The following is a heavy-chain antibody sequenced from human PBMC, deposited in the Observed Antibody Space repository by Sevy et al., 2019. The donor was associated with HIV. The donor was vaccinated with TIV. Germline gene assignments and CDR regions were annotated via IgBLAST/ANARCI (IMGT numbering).Heavy chain of an antibody. CDR3: ARDSKRYFDWSPPDV. CDR2: INWNGGST. CDR1: GFTFDDYG. V-gene: IGHV3-20*04. D-gene: IGHD3-9*01. J-gene: IGHJ6*02. Sequence: GGSLRLSCAASGFTFDDYGMSWVRQAPGKGLEWVSGINWNGGSTGYADSVKGRFTISRDNGKNSLYLQMNSLRAEDTALYYCARDSKRYFDWSPPDVWGQGTTVTVSS.